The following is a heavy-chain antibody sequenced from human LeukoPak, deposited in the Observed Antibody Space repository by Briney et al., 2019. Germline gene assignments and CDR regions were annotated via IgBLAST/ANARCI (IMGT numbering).Heavy chain of an antibody. CDR2: INHSGST. Sequence: SETLSLTCAVYGGSFSGYYWSWIRQPPGKGLEWIGEINHSGSTNYNPSLKSRVTISVDTSKNQFSLKLSSVTAADTAVYYCARLVGIAVAATFDYWGQGTLVTVSS. J-gene: IGHJ4*02. CDR3: ARLVGIAVAATFDY. CDR1: GGSFSGYY. V-gene: IGHV4-34*01. D-gene: IGHD6-19*01.